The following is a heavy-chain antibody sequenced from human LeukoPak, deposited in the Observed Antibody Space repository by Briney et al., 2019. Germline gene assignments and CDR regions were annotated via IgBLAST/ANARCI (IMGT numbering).Heavy chain of an antibody. Sequence: SETLSLTCTVSGGSISSGGYYWSWIRQHPGKGLEWIGYIYYSGSTYYNPSLKSRVTISVDTSKNQFSLKLSSVTAADTAVYYCAREGGLGGYCSSTSCYAFDYWGQGTLVTVSS. J-gene: IGHJ4*02. D-gene: IGHD2-2*03. V-gene: IGHV4-31*03. CDR2: IYYSGST. CDR3: AREGGLGGYCSSTSCYAFDY. CDR1: GGSISSGGYY.